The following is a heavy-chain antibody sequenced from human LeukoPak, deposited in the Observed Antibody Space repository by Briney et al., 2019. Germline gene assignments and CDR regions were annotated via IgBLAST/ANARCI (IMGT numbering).Heavy chain of an antibody. CDR3: ARDATSGNYRSDAFDI. V-gene: IGHV3-30*14. D-gene: IGHD1-26*01. CDR2: ISYDGSNK. J-gene: IGHJ3*02. CDR1: GFTFSDCT. Sequence: GGSLRLSCAASGFTFSDCTMHWVRQAPGQGLEWVALISYDGSNKYYAVSVKGRFTISRDNSKNTLYLQMNSLRAEDTAVYYCARDATSGNYRSDAFDIWGQGTMVTVSS.